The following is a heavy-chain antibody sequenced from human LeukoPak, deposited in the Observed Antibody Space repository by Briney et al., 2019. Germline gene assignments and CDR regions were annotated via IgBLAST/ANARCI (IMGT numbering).Heavy chain of an antibody. J-gene: IGHJ4*02. CDR3: ARGLEPNRAHYFDY. CDR2: INHSGST. CDR1: GGSFSGYY. D-gene: IGHD1-1*01. Sequence: SETLSLTCAVYGGSFSGYYWSWIRQPPGKGLEWIGEINHSGSTNYNPSLKSRVTISVDTSKNQFSLKLSSVTAADTAVYYCARGLEPNRAHYFDYWGQGTLVTVSS. V-gene: IGHV4-34*01.